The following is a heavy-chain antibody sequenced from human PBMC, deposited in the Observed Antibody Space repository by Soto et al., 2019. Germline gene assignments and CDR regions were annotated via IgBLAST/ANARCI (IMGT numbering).Heavy chain of an antibody. CDR3: ARDRGYFDLANWFDP. CDR2: ISYDGSNK. D-gene: IGHD3-9*01. Sequence: QVPLVESGGGVVQPGRSLRLSCAASGFTFSSYAMHWVRQAPGKGLEWVAVISYDGSNKYYADSVKGRFTISRDNSKNTLYLQMNSLRAEDTAVYYCARDRGYFDLANWFDPWGQGTLVTVSS. V-gene: IGHV3-30-3*01. J-gene: IGHJ5*02. CDR1: GFTFSSYA.